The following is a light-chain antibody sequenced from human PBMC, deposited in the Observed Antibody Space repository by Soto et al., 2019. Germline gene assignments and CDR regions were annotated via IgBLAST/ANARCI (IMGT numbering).Light chain of an antibody. J-gene: IGLJ2*01. Sequence: QSALTQPASVSGSPGQSFTISCIGTSSDVGGYNYVSWYQQHPGKAPKLMIYDVSNRPSGISNRFSGSKSGNTASLTISGLQAEDEADYYCSSYTSSSVVFGGGTKLTVL. CDR3: SSYTSSSVV. CDR2: DVS. V-gene: IGLV2-14*01. CDR1: SSDVGGYNY.